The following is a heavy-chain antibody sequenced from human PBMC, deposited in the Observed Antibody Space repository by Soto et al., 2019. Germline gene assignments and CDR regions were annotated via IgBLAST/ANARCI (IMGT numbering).Heavy chain of an antibody. J-gene: IGHJ4*02. Sequence: EVQLVESGGGLVKPGGSLRLSCAASGFTFSNAWMSWVRQAPGKGLEWVGRIKSKTDGGTTDYAAPVKGRFTISRDDSKNTLYLQMNSLKTEDTAVYYCTTPMITFGGVIVDDYWGQGTLVTVSS. V-gene: IGHV3-15*01. CDR3: TTPMITFGGVIVDDY. CDR2: IKSKTDGGTT. CDR1: GFTFSNAW. D-gene: IGHD3-16*02.